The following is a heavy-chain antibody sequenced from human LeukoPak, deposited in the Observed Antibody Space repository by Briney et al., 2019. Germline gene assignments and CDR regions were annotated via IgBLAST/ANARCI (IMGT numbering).Heavy chain of an antibody. Sequence: GSVTVSCKASGYTFTSSDINWVRQAAGQGLEGMGWVNPKTGRTGYAQKFQGRVTVTTNTSTSSAYMEVSSLRFEDTAVYYCARGRPGVAAAGTYDYWGQGTLITVSS. CDR2: VNPKTGRT. J-gene: IGHJ4*02. V-gene: IGHV1-8*01. CDR1: GYTFTSSD. D-gene: IGHD6-13*01. CDR3: ARGRPGVAAAGTYDY.